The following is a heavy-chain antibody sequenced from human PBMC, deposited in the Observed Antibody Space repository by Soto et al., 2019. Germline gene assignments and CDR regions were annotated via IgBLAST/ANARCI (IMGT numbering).Heavy chain of an antibody. J-gene: IGHJ5*02. CDR2: IYYSGST. V-gene: IGHV4-59*01. CDR3: ARVPAHIASWLDP. D-gene: IGHD6-13*01. Sequence: SETLSLTCTVSGGSISSYYWSWIRQSPGKGLEWIGYIYYSGSTNYNPSLKSRVTISVDTSKNQFSLKLSSVTAADTAVYYCARVPAHIASWLDPWGNGIRVTV. CDR1: GGSISSYY.